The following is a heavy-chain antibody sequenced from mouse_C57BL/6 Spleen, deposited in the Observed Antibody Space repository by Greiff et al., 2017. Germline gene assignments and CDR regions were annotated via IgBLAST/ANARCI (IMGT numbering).Heavy chain of an antibody. Sequence: EVHLVESGGGLVKPGGSLKLSCAASGFTFSDYGMHWVRQAPEKGLEWVAYISSGSSTIYYAATVKGRFTISRDNAKNTLFLQMTSLRSEDTAMYYCARTFHYGSSHFDYWGQGTTLTVSS. CDR3: ARTFHYGSSHFDY. V-gene: IGHV5-17*01. D-gene: IGHD1-1*01. J-gene: IGHJ2*01. CDR1: GFTFSDYG. CDR2: ISSGSSTI.